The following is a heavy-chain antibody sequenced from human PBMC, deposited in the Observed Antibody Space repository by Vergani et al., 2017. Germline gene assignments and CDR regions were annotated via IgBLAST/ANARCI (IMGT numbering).Heavy chain of an antibody. J-gene: IGHJ3*02. D-gene: IGHD3-22*01. CDR3: AKDYSYDSSGYYFDAFDI. CDR1: GFTFSSYA. V-gene: IGHV3-23*04. Sequence: EVQLVESGGGLVQPGGSLRLSCAASGFTFSSYAMSWVRQAPGKGLEWVSAISGSGGSTYYADSVKGRFTIARDNSKNTLYLQMNSLRAEDTAVYYCAKDYSYDSSGYYFDAFDIWGQGTMVTVSS. CDR2: ISGSGGST.